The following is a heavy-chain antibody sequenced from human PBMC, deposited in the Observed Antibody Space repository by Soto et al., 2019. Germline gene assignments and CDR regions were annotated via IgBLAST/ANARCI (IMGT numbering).Heavy chain of an antibody. V-gene: IGHV4-61*01. J-gene: IGHJ6*02. CDR3: ARGRSDSAGSSFGRRMDV. Sequence: QVQLQESGPGLVKSSETLFLICFVSGEALGSGQSYWNWIRQAPGKGLERIGQTFVTGATKYSASLRSRVTMSVDTSKSQVSLTLTSVTAADSATYFCARGRSDSAGSSFGRRMDVWGQGTTVTVSS. CDR1: GEALGSGQSY. CDR2: TFVTGAT. D-gene: IGHD3-10*01.